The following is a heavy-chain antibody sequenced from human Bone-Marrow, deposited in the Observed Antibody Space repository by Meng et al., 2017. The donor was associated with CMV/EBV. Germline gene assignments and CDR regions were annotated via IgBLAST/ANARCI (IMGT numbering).Heavy chain of an antibody. D-gene: IGHD1-7*01. J-gene: IGHJ4*02. V-gene: IGHV3-7*04. CDR2: IKQDGSEK. CDR3: ARGRRITGTTGEADFDY. CDR1: GFTFSSYW. Sequence: GESLKISCAASGFTFSSYWMSWVRQAPGKGLEWVANIKQDGSEKYYVDSVKGRFTISRDNAKNSLYLQMNSLRAEDTAVYYCARGRRITGTTGEADFDYWGQGTLVTVSS.